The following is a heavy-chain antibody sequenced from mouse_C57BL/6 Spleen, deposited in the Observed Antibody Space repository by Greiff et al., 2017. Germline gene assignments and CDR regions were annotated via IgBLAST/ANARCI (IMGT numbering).Heavy chain of an antibody. J-gene: IGHJ1*03. D-gene: IGHD1-1*01. CDR2: INPGSGGT. Sequence: VQLQESGAELVRPGTSVKVSCKASGYAFTNYLIEWVKQRPGQGLEWIGVINPGSGGTNYNEKFKGKATLTADKSSSTAYMQLSSLTSEDSAVYFCAREGITTVVERYFDVWGTGTTVTVSS. V-gene: IGHV1-54*01. CDR1: GYAFTNYL. CDR3: AREGITTVVERYFDV.